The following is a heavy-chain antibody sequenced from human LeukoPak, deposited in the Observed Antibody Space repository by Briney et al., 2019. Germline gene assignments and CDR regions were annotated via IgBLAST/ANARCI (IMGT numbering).Heavy chain of an antibody. Sequence: GGSLRLSCVASGFPFSSYWMTWVRQAPGKGLEWVANIKQDGSKKSYVDSVKGRFTISRDNAKNTLSLRMGSLRADDTAIYFCARYLRDSGTSRVTLDHWGQGTLVTVSS. J-gene: IGHJ4*02. CDR3: ARYLRDSGTSRVTLDH. V-gene: IGHV3-7*03. D-gene: IGHD2-2*01. CDR2: IKQDGSKK. CDR1: GFPFSSYW.